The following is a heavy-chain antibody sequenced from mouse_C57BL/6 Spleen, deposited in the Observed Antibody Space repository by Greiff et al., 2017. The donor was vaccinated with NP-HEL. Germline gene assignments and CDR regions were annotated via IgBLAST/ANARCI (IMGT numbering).Heavy chain of an antibody. CDR1: GYTFTDYE. CDR3: TRGSYGRYFDV. CDR2: IDPETGGT. V-gene: IGHV1-15*01. Sequence: VQRVESGAELVRPGASVTLSCKASGYTFTDYEMHWVKQTPVHGLEWIGAIDPETGGTAYNQKFKGKAILTADKSSSTAYMELRSLTSEDSAVYYCTRGSYGRYFDVWGTGTTVTVSS. D-gene: IGHD1-1*01. J-gene: IGHJ1*03.